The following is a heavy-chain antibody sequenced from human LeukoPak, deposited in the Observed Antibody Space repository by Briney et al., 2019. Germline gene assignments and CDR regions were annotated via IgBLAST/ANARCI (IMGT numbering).Heavy chain of an antibody. D-gene: IGHD2-2*01. CDR3: ASDPRGAIWYFDL. CDR1: GGSISSGDYY. Sequence: SQTLSLTCTVSGGSISSGDYYWSWIRQPPGKGLEWIGYIYYSGSTYYNPSLKSRVTISVDTSKNQFSLKLSSVTAADTAVYYCASDPRGAIWYFDLWGRGTLVTVSS. V-gene: IGHV4-30-4*08. CDR2: IYYSGST. J-gene: IGHJ2*01.